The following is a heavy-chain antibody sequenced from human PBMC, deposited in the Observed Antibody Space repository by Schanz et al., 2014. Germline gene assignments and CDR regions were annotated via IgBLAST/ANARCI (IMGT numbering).Heavy chain of an antibody. V-gene: IGHV3-23*01. D-gene: IGHD1-1*01. CDR3: ARDRRNADLDY. CDR1: GFTFSTSA. CDR2: IGVDGTTT. J-gene: IGHJ4*02. Sequence: EVQLLESGGGLVQPGGSLRLSCAASGFTFSTSAMSWVRQVPGKGLEWVSVIGVDGTTTYYADSVKGRFTISRDNAKNSLYLEMNSLRAEDTALYYCARDRRNADLDYWGQGTLVTVSS.